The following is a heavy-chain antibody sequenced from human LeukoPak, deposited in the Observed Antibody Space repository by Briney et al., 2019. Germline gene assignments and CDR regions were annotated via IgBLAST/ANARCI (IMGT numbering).Heavy chain of an antibody. J-gene: IGHJ4*02. CDR2: IHTSGST. CDR3: ARGRASYDFWSGYLFDY. Sequence: SETLSLTCTVSGASISSGSYYWSWIRQPAGKGLEWIGRIHTSGSTNYNPSLKSRVTISVDTSENRFSLKLSSVTAADTAVYYCARGRASYDFWSGYLFDYWGQGTLVTVSS. D-gene: IGHD3-3*01. V-gene: IGHV4-61*02. CDR1: GASISSGSYY.